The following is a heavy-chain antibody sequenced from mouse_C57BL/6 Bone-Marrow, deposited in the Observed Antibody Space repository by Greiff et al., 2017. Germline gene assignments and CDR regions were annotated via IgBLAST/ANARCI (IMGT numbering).Heavy chain of an antibody. J-gene: IGHJ4*01. CDR3: ARSYDDDDYAMDD. V-gene: IGHV1-64*01. CDR1: GYTFTNYW. D-gene: IGHD2-4*01. CDR2: MHPNGGSP. Sequence: VQLQQPGAELVKPGASVKLSCKASGYTFTNYWMHWVKQRPGQGLEWIGMMHPNGGSPDYNEKFKSEATLSVDKSSRTAYMELSSLTSEDSAVYYCARSYDDDDYAMDDWGQGTSVTVSS.